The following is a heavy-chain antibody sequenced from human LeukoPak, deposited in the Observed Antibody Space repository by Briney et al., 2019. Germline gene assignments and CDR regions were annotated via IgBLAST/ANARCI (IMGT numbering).Heavy chain of an antibody. D-gene: IGHD1-26*01. V-gene: IGHV3-23*01. Sequence: GGSLRLSCAASGFTFSSYAMNWVRQAPGKGLEWVSTISVSGGSTYYADSVKGRFTISRDNSRNTLYLQMSSLRAEDTAVYYCAKDVGKWESLHFFDYWGQGTLVTVSS. CDR2: ISVSGGST. CDR3: AKDVGKWESLHFFDY. CDR1: GFTFSSYA. J-gene: IGHJ4*02.